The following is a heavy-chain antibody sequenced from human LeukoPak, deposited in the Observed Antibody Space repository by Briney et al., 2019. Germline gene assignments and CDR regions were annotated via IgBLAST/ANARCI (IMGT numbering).Heavy chain of an antibody. CDR1: GYTFTSYG. CDR3: ARDGPQSYYDILTEPETVGAFDY. J-gene: IGHJ4*02. D-gene: IGHD3-9*01. Sequence: APVKVSCKASGYTFTSYGISWVRQAPGQGLEWMGWISAYNGNTNYAQKLQGRVTMTTDTSTSTAYMELRSLRSDDTAVYYCARDGPQSYYDILTEPETVGAFDYWGQGTLVTVSS. V-gene: IGHV1-18*01. CDR2: ISAYNGNT.